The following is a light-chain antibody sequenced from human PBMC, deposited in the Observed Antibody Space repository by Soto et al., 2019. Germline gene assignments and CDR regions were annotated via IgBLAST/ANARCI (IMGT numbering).Light chain of an antibody. CDR2: GAS. CDR1: QSVRSNS. Sequence: DIVLTQSPGTLSLSPGERATLSCRASQSVRSNSLAWYQQKPGQAPRLLIYGASSRATGIPDRFGGSGSGTDFTLTISSLEPEDFAVYYCQQHGSSPYTFGQGTKLEIK. V-gene: IGKV3-20*01. J-gene: IGKJ2*01. CDR3: QQHGSSPYT.